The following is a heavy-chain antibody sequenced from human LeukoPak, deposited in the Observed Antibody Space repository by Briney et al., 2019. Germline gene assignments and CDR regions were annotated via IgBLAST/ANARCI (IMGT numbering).Heavy chain of an antibody. Sequence: GGSLRLSCAASGFTFSSNGMHWVRQAPGKGLEWVAVISYDGSNKYYADSVKGRFTISRDNSKNTVYLQMNSLRAEDTAVYYCARDGSGSPYWGQGTLVTVSS. CDR1: GFTFSSNG. CDR2: ISYDGSNK. CDR3: ARDGSGSPY. J-gene: IGHJ4*02. D-gene: IGHD1-26*01. V-gene: IGHV3-30*03.